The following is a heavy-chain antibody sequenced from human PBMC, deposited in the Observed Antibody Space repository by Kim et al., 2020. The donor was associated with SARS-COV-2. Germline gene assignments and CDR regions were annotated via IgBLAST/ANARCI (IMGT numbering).Heavy chain of an antibody. J-gene: IGHJ6*02. CDR3: ARQSNMDV. CDR2: INTANGNT. Sequence: ASVKVSCKASGYTFTSSGINWARQAPGQRLEWMGWINTANGNTKYSQKFQDRVTISRDTSARTAYMELNSLRSEDAAVYYCARQSNMDVWGQGTPVTVSS. V-gene: IGHV1-3*04. CDR1: GYTFTSSG.